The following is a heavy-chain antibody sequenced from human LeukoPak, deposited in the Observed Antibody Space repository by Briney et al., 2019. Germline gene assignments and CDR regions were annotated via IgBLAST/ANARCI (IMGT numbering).Heavy chain of an antibody. CDR3: ARVGYYYDSSGYFGDWFDP. J-gene: IGHJ5*02. V-gene: IGHV4-31*03. D-gene: IGHD3-22*01. CDR2: IYYTGST. Sequence: SETLSLTCTVSGGSINSGDYYWSWIRQHPGKGLEWIGYIYYTGSTYYNPSLKSRLTISLDTSKNQFSLTLSSVTAADTAVYYCARVGYYYDSSGYFGDWFDPWGQGTLVTVSS. CDR1: GGSINSGDYY.